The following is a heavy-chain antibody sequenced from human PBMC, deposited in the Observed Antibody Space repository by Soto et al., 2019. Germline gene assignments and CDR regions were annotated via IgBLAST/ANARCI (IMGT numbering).Heavy chain of an antibody. CDR3: ARVGTAMVPRYYYYGMDV. D-gene: IGHD5-18*01. J-gene: IGHJ6*02. V-gene: IGHV1-46*01. Sequence: ASVKVSCKASGYTFTRYYMHWVRQAPGQGLEWMGIINPSGGSTSYAQKFQGRVTMTRDTSTSTVYMELSSLRSEDTAVYYCARVGTAMVPRYYYYGMDVWGQGTTVTVSS. CDR1: GYTFTRYY. CDR2: INPSGGST.